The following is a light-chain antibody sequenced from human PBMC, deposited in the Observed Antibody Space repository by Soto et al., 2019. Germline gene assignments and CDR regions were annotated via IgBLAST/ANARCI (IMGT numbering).Light chain of an antibody. J-gene: IGLJ1*01. Sequence: QPALTQPRSASGSPGQSVTISCTGTSSDVGAYDYVSWYQQHPGKAPKLMIYEINKRPSGVPDRFSGSKSGNTASLTVSGLQAEDEADYYCSSFAGSNNFPYVFGTGTKVTVL. CDR1: SSDVGAYDY. CDR2: EIN. CDR3: SSFAGSNNFPYV. V-gene: IGLV2-8*01.